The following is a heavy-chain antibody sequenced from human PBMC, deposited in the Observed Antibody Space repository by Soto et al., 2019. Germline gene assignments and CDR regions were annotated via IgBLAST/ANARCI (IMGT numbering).Heavy chain of an antibody. D-gene: IGHD3-22*01. V-gene: IGHV4-59*01. CDR2: IYFRGTT. Sequence: QVQLQESGPGLVKPSETLSLTCTVSGGSISSYYWSWIRQPPGKGLEWIGYIYFRGTTNYNPSLKSGVTMSADTSKNQFSLKLNSVTAADTAVYYCARMNYYDTSGYPFDYWGQGMMVTVSS. J-gene: IGHJ4*02. CDR1: GGSISSYY. CDR3: ARMNYYDTSGYPFDY.